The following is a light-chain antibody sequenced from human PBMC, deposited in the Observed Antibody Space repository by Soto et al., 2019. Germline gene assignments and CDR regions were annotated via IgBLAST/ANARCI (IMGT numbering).Light chain of an antibody. CDR2: WAS. Sequence: DIVMTQSPDSLAVSLGERATINCKSSQSVLYSSNNKNYLAWYQQKPEQPPKLLIYWASTRESGVPDRISGSGSGRDFTLTIRSLQAEDVAVYFCQQNDDAPQCFGQGTKVEIK. J-gene: IGKJ1*01. V-gene: IGKV4-1*01. CDR3: QQNDDAPQC. CDR1: QSVLYSSNNKNY.